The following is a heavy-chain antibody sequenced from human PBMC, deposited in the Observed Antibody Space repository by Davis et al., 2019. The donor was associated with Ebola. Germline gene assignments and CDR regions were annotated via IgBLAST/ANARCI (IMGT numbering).Heavy chain of an antibody. Sequence: SVNVSCKASGYTFAAHYIHWVRQAPGQGLEWMGRINPNFGGKIYAQKFQDRVTLTIDTSINTAYMELDSLRSDDTAVYYCARGHTYGRWDDWFDPWGQGTLVTVSS. CDR2: INPNFGGK. J-gene: IGHJ5*02. CDR1: GYTFAAHY. D-gene: IGHD1-26*01. CDR3: ARGHTYGRWDDWFDP. V-gene: IGHV1-2*06.